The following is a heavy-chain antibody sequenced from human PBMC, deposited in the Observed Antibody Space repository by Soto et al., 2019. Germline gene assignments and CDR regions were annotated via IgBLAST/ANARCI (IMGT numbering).Heavy chain of an antibody. CDR3: ARHDYGDSDAFDI. CDR2: INSDGSST. CDR1: GFTFSSYW. V-gene: IGHV3-74*01. Sequence: GGSLRLSCAASGFTFSSYWMHWVRQAPGKGLVWVSRINSDGSSTSYADSVKGRFTISRDNAKNTLYLQMNSLRAEDTAVYYCARHDYGDSDAFDIWGQGTMVTVSS. D-gene: IGHD4-17*01. J-gene: IGHJ3*02.